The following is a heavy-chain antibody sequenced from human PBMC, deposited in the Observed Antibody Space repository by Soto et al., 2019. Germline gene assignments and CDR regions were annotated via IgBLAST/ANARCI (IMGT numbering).Heavy chain of an antibody. J-gene: IGHJ6*02. CDR2: ISAYNGNT. V-gene: IGHV1-18*01. D-gene: IGHD3-22*01. CDR3: ARVGSGDSHYYYYYGMDV. Sequence: SVKVSCKASGYTFTSYGITWLRQAPGQGLQGMGWISAYNGNTNYAQKLQGRGTMTTDTSTSTAYMELRSLRSDDTAVYYCARVGSGDSHYYYYYGMDVWGEGTTVTVSS. CDR1: GYTFTSYG.